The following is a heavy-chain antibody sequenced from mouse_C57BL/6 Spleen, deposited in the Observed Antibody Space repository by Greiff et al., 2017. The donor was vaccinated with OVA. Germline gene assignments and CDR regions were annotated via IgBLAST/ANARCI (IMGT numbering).Heavy chain of an antibody. CDR3: ARWGDGYTGFAY. CDR1: GYAFSSYW. CDR2: IYPGDGDT. J-gene: IGHJ3*01. V-gene: IGHV1-80*01. D-gene: IGHD2-3*01. Sequence: VQLQESGAELVKPGASVKISCKASGYAFSSYWMNWVKQRPGKGLEWIGQIYPGDGDTNYNGKFKGKATLTADKSSSTAYMQLSSLTSEDSAVYFCARWGDGYTGFAYWGQGTLVTVSA.